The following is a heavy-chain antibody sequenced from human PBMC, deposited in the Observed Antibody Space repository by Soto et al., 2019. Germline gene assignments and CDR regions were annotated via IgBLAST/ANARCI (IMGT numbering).Heavy chain of an antibody. CDR2: ISGNGGSI. V-gene: IGHV3-23*01. J-gene: IGHJ3*02. Sequence: EVQLLESGGGLVQPGGSLRLSCAAAGFTFSTDAMTWVRQAPGRGLEWVSAISGNGGSIYYADSVKGRFTISRDNSKNTLYLQMISLGDEDTAVYYCAKAHCSGGSCYRRAFDIWGQGTLVTVSS. CDR1: GFTFSTDA. CDR3: AKAHCSGGSCYRRAFDI. D-gene: IGHD2-15*01.